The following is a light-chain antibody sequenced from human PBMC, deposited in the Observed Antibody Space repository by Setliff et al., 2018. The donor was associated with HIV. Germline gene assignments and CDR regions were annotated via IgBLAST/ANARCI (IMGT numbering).Light chain of an antibody. V-gene: IGLV2-11*01. Sequence: QSVLTQPPSASGSPGQSVAISCTGTSSDIGSHNHVSWYQQYPGKAPKLMIYDVTKRPSGVPDRFSGSKSGNTASLTISGPQAEDEADYYCCSYAGNYGFVFGTGTKVTVL. CDR3: CSYAGNYGFV. CDR2: DVT. CDR1: SSDIGSHNH. J-gene: IGLJ1*01.